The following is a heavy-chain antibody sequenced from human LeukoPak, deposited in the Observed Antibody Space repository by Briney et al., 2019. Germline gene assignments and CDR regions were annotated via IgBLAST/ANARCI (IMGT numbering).Heavy chain of an antibody. CDR3: ARESASWESDP. V-gene: IGHV1-46*01. J-gene: IGHJ5*02. CDR1: GYTFTSYY. CDR2: INPSAGST. D-gene: IGHD1-26*01. Sequence: GASVKVSCKASGYTFTSYYIHWVRQAPGQGLEWMGIINPSAGSTTYAQEFQSRVTMTRDTSTRTVYMELSSLRSEDTAVYYCARESASWESDPWGQGTLVTVSS.